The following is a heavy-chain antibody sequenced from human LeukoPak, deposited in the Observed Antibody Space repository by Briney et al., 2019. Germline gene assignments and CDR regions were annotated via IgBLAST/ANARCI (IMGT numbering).Heavy chain of an antibody. CDR2: IYHSGST. D-gene: IGHD2-2*01. V-gene: IGHV4-39*07. CDR3: AGMYCSSTSCYFEY. J-gene: IGHJ4*02. CDR1: GGSISSGGYY. Sequence: SQTLSLTCTVSGGSISSGGYYWGWIRQPPGKGLEWIVNIYHSGSTYYNPSLKSRVTISVDTSKNQFSLKLTSVTAADTAVYYCAGMYCSSTSCYFEYWGQGTLVTVSS.